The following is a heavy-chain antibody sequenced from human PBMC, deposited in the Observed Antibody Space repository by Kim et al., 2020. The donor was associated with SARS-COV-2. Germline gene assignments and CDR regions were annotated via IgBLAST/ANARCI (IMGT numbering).Heavy chain of an antibody. Sequence: SETLSLTCSVSGGSISSYYWSWLRQPPGKGLEYIGYIYYSGSTNYNPSLKSRVTISVDTSKNQFSLKLNSVTAADTAVYYCARGSGWYQRWGQGTLVTVS. CDR1: GGSISSYY. V-gene: IGHV4-59*13. CDR3: ARGSGWYQR. J-gene: IGHJ1*01. D-gene: IGHD6-19*01. CDR2: IYYSGST.